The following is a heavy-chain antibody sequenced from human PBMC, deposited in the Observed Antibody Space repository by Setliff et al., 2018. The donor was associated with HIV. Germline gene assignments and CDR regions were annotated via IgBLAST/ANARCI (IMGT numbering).Heavy chain of an antibody. CDR1: GASITRGGDF. CDR2: IYYTGST. Sequence: PSETLSLTCSVSGASITRGGDFWSWIRQHPGKGLEWIGYIYYTGSTYYNPSLRSRVSISLDTSKNHFSLKLSSVTAADTAVYYCAKGVAGLQYYYYYMDVWGKGTTVTVSS. J-gene: IGHJ6*03. V-gene: IGHV4-31*03. D-gene: IGHD6-19*01. CDR3: AKGVAGLQYYYYYMDV.